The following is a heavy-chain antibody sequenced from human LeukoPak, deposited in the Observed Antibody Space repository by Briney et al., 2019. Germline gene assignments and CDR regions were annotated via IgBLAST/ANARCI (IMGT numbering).Heavy chain of an antibody. Sequence: SGGSLRLSCAASGFIFGVSTMHWVRRAPGKGLEFVSSISTAGRSTYYADSAKGRFAISRDDFNSTVYLHMSSLRPEDTAMYYCVKDRGSSGWSPFAYWGQGTLVTVSS. CDR2: ISTAGRST. CDR1: GFIFGVST. CDR3: VKDRGSSGWSPFAY. D-gene: IGHD6-19*01. J-gene: IGHJ4*02. V-gene: IGHV3-64D*06.